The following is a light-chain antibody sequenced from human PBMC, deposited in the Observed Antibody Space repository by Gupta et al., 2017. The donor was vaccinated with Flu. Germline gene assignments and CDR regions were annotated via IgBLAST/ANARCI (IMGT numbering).Light chain of an antibody. V-gene: IGLV2-14*04. CDR1: CGEIGCYNY. Sequence: STGTCGEIGCYNYVSCNQPHPAQPHNLLIYGVTNRPAGVAARFSASKAGDTASLTISGRKEEDEADYYCQSCISSTTLVFGGGTKLTVL. J-gene: IGLJ2*01. CDR2: GVT. CDR3: QSCISSTTLV.